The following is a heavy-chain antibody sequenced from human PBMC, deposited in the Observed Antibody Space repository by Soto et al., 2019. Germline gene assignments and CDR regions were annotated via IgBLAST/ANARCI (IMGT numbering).Heavy chain of an antibody. Sequence: QVQLVQSGAEVKKPGASVKVSCKTSGYTFSSIGISWVRQAPGQGLEWMGWISPHKDNTYYAQRLQGRVTMTTDTSTSTAYTELRSLRSDDTAVYFCARDLDGSGSYYTKYWGQGTLVTVSS. CDR2: ISPHKDNT. CDR3: ARDLDGSGSYYTKY. CDR1: GYTFSSIG. V-gene: IGHV1-18*01. J-gene: IGHJ4*02. D-gene: IGHD3-10*01.